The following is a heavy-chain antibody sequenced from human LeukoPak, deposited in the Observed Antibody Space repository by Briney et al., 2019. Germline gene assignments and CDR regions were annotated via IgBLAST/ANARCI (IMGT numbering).Heavy chain of an antibody. CDR3: TRRWAGGQTFDS. CDR2: LSPGDSGA. J-gene: IGHJ3*02. V-gene: IGHV5-51*01. Sequence: GGSLRLSCAASGFTFSSYSMNWVRQAPGKGLELMGILSPGDSGATYNPSFQGQVTISADKSISTAYLQWSSLKASDTAMYYCTRRWAGGQTFDSWSPGTMVTVSS. CDR1: GFTFSSYS. D-gene: IGHD3-16*01.